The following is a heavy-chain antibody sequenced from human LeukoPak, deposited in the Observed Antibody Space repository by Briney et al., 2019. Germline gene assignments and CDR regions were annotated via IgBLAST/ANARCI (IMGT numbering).Heavy chain of an antibody. CDR1: GFTFSSYG. D-gene: IGHD3-10*01. Sequence: GGSLRLSCAASGFTFSSYGMHWVRQAPGKGLEWVAFIRYDGSNKYYADSVKGRFTISRDNSKNTLYLQMNSLRAEDTAVYYCARGRLMGSGLPAIDYWGQGTLVTVSS. J-gene: IGHJ4*02. CDR2: IRYDGSNK. CDR3: ARGRLMGSGLPAIDY. V-gene: IGHV3-30*02.